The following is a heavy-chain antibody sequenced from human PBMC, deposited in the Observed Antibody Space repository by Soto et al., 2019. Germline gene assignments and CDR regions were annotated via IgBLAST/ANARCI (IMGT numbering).Heavy chain of an antibody. CDR3: ARGQRFSDWFDP. D-gene: IGHD3-3*01. CDR2: IYSSGST. V-gene: IGHV4-4*07. CDR1: GGAISTYY. J-gene: IGHJ5*02. Sequence: SETLSLTCTVSGGAISTYYWTWVRQPAGKGLEWIGRIYSSGSTKYNPSLQSRVTMSLDTSNNQFSLRLTSVTAADTAVYYCARGQRFSDWFDPWGQGTLVTVSS.